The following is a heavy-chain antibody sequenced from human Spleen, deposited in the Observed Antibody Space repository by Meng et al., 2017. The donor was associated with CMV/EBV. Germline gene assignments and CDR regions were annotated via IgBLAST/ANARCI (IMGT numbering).Heavy chain of an antibody. CDR1: GFTFSNFE. D-gene: IGHD3-16*01. CDR3: ARETLYRGGVTGYDY. J-gene: IGHJ4*02. CDR2: ISTSGSTI. V-gene: IGHV3-48*03. Sequence: GGSLRLSCVGSGFTFSNFEMNWIRQAPGKGLEWVSYISTSGSTIYYEDAVKGRFTVSRDNAMNSLYLQMDSLRVEDTAIYYCARETLYRGGVTGYDYWGQGTLVTVSS.